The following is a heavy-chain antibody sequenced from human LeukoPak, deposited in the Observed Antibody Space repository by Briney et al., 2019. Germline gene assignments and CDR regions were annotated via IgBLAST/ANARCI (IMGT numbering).Heavy chain of an antibody. V-gene: IGHV3-30-3*01. Sequence: GGSLRLSCAASGFTFSSYAMHWVRQAPGKGLEWVAVISYDGSNKYYADSVKGRFTISRDNSKNTLYLQMNSLRAEDTAVYYCAREDIAAPSLTGLDYWGQGTLVTVSS. CDR3: AREDIAAPSLTGLDY. CDR2: ISYDGSNK. J-gene: IGHJ4*02. D-gene: IGHD6-6*01. CDR1: GFTFSSYA.